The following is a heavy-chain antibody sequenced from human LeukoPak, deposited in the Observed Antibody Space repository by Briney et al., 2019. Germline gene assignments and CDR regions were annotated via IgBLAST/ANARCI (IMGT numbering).Heavy chain of an antibody. CDR2: SNPNSGGT. CDR1: GYTFTDYY. D-gene: IGHD3-22*01. J-gene: IGHJ3*02. CDR3: ARQGGTMKAVVKVALDI. V-gene: IGHV1-2*02. Sequence: ASVKVSCKTSGYTFTDYYIHWVRQAAGQGLEWMGWSNPNSGGTNYAQKFQGRVTMTRDTSISTAYMDLSSLISDDTAVYYCARQGGTMKAVVKVALDIWGQGTMVTVCS.